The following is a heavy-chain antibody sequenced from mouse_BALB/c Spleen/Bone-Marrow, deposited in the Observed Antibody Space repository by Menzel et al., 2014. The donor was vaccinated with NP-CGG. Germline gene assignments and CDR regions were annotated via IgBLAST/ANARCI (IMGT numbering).Heavy chain of an antibody. Sequence: QVQLKESGAELVKPGASVKLSCKASGYTFTSYWMHWVKQRPGQGLEWIGEIDPSDSYTNYNQEFKGKATLTVDKSSSTAYMQLSSLTSEDSAVYFCARWLLRYYAMDDWGQGTSVTVSS. D-gene: IGHD2-3*01. CDR1: GYTFTSYW. CDR3: ARWLLRYYAMDD. V-gene: IGHV1-69*02. CDR2: IDPSDSYT. J-gene: IGHJ4*01.